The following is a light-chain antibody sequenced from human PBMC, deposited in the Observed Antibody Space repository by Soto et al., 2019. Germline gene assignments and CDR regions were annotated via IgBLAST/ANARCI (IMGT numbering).Light chain of an antibody. CDR1: SSDVGGYNY. V-gene: IGLV2-11*01. Sequence: QSVLTQPRSVSGSPGQSVTISCTGTSSDVGGYNYVSWYQQHPGKAPKLIIYDVSKRPSGVPDRFSGSKSGNTASLSISGLQAEDEADYYCCPNAGGYTVSGGGTKVTVL. CDR3: CPNAGGYTV. J-gene: IGLJ2*01. CDR2: DVS.